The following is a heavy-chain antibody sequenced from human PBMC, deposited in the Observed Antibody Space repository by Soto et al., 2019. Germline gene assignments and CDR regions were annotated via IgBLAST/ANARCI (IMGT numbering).Heavy chain of an antibody. CDR2: IYYSGST. CDR3: ARAATMVRGVHHFDY. V-gene: IGHV4-31*03. Sequence: SETLSLTCTVSGGSISSGGYYWSWIRQHPGKGLEWIGYIYYSGSTYYNPSLKSRVTISVDTSKNQFSLKLSSVTAADTAVYYRARAATMVRGVHHFDYWGQGTLVTVSS. CDR1: GGSISSGGYY. D-gene: IGHD3-10*01. J-gene: IGHJ4*02.